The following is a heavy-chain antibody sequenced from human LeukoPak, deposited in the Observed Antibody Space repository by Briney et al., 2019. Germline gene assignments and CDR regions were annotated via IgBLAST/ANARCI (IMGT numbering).Heavy chain of an antibody. J-gene: IGHJ4*02. V-gene: IGHV4-39*01. Sequence: SETLSLTCTVSSASISSSRYYWGWIRQSPGKGLEWLGSIYYSWSTYYNPSLKSRVTISVDTSKNQVSLNLTSVTAADTAVYYCARAVEMSTIHPEFDFWGQGALVTVSS. CDR3: ARAVEMSTIHPEFDF. D-gene: IGHD5-24*01. CDR1: SASISSSRYY. CDR2: IYYSWST.